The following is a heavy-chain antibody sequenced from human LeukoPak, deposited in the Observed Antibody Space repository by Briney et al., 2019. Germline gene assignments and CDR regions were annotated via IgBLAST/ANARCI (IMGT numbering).Heavy chain of an antibody. J-gene: IGHJ5*02. V-gene: IGHV1-18*01. CDR1: GYTFTSYG. D-gene: IGHD3-22*01. CDR2: ISAYNGNT. CDR3: ARDGYYDSRSENWFDP. Sequence: ASVKVSCKASGYTFTSYGISWVRQAPGQGLEWMGWISAYNGNTNYAQKLQGRVTMTTDTSTSTAYMELRSLGSDDTAVYYCARDGYYDSRSENWFDPWGQGTLVTVSS.